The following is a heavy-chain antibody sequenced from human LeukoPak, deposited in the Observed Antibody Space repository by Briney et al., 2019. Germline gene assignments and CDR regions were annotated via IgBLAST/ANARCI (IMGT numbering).Heavy chain of an antibody. Sequence: ASVKVSCKASGYTFTTYDINWVRQAPGRGLEWMGGIIPIFGTANYAQKFQGRVTITTDESTSTAYMELSSLRSEDTAVYYCARGFEPRTYYDFWSGYSSVYWGQGTLVTVSS. J-gene: IGHJ4*02. V-gene: IGHV1-69*05. CDR1: GYTFTTYD. CDR3: ARGFEPRTYYDFWSGYSSVY. D-gene: IGHD3-3*01. CDR2: IIPIFGTA.